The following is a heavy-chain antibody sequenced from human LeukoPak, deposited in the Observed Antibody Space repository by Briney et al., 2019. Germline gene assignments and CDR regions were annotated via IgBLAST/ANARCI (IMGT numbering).Heavy chain of an antibody. D-gene: IGHD2-21*01. CDR3: AKGLFGANWFDP. CDR2: ISGSGGST. V-gene: IGHV3-23*01. Sequence: GRSLRLSCAASGFTFSSYAMSWVRQAPGKGLEWVSAISGSGGSTYYADSVKGRFTISRDNSKNTLYLQMNSLRAEDTAVYYCAKGLFGANWFDPWGQGTLVTVSS. J-gene: IGHJ5*02. CDR1: GFTFSSYA.